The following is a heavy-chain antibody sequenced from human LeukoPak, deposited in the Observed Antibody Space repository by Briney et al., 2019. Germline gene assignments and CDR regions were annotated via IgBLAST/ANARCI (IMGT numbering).Heavy chain of an antibody. D-gene: IGHD2-15*01. V-gene: IGHV3-11*01. CDR2: ISSSGSTI. CDR3: ASSTRYCSGGSCYFNWFDP. CDR1: GFTFSDYY. J-gene: IGHJ5*02. Sequence: PGGSLRLSCAASGFTFSDYYMSWIRQAPGKGLEWVSYISSSGSTIYYADSVKGRFTISRDNAKNSLYLQMNSLRGEDTAVYYCASSTRYCSGGSCYFNWFDPWGQGTLVTVSS.